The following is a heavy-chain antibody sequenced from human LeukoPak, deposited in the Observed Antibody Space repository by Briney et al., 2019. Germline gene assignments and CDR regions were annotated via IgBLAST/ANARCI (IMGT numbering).Heavy chain of an antibody. D-gene: IGHD2-2*01. J-gene: IGHJ5*02. Sequence: GGSLRLSCAASGFTFSSYAMSGVRQAPGKGLEWVSAISGSGGSTYYAHSVKGRFTISKDNSKNTLYLQMNSLRGEDTAVYYCGKDFTRGVVVPAAHNWFDPWGQGNLVTVSS. CDR3: GKDFTRGVVVPAAHNWFDP. CDR1: GFTFSSYA. V-gene: IGHV3-23*01. CDR2: ISGSGGST.